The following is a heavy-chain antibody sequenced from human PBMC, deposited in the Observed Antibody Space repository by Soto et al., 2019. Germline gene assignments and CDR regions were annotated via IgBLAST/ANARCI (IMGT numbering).Heavy chain of an antibody. CDR2: IGGSGANT. CDR1: GLNFPSYA. V-gene: IGHV3-23*01. CDR3: AEGSISTQNLNYYFYHMDV. J-gene: IGHJ6*03. Sequence: LLESGGGLVQPGGSLSLSCAASGLNFPSYAMNWVRQAPGKGLEWVSAIGGSGANTYYADSVKGRFTISRDNSKTTVYLQMNSLRAEATCVYYCAEGSISTQNLNYYFYHMDVCGKATTVSVSS. D-gene: IGHD2-2*01.